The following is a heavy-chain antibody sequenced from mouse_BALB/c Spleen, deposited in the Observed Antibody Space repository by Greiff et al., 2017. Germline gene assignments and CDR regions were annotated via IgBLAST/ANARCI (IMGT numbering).Heavy chain of an antibody. V-gene: IGHV5-17*02. Sequence: EVKLVESGGGLVKPGGSLKLSCAASGFTFSSFGMHWVRQAPEKGLEWVAYISSGSSTIYYADTVKGRFTISRDNPKNTLFLQMTSLRSEDTAMYYCARDGYRAMDYWGQGTSVTVSS. CDR3: ARDGYRAMDY. CDR2: ISSGSSTI. CDR1: GFTFSSFG. D-gene: IGHD2-3*01. J-gene: IGHJ4*01.